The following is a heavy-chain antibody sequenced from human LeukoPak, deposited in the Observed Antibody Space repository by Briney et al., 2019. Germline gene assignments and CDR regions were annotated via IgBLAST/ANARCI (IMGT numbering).Heavy chain of an antibody. CDR2: IYYSGST. CDR1: GGSVSSGSYY. Sequence: SETLSLTCTVSGGSVSSGSYYWSWIRQPPGKGLEWIGSIYYSGSTNYNPSLKSRVTISVDTSKNQFSLKLSSVTAADTAVYYCARDNGYPTGFDYWGQGTLVTVSS. J-gene: IGHJ4*02. CDR3: ARDNGYPTGFDY. D-gene: IGHD5-24*01. V-gene: IGHV4-61*01.